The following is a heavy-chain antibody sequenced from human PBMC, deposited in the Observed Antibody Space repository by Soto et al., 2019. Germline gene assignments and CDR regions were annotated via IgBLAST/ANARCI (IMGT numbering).Heavy chain of an antibody. CDR1: GFTVSSNY. CDR3: ARERISSGWYYAFDI. CDR2: IYSGGCT. V-gene: IGHV3-66*01. Sequence: EVQLVESGGGLVQPGGSLRLSCAASGFTVSSNYMSWVRQAPGKGLEWVSVIYSGGCTYYADSVKGRFTISRDNSKNTLYLQMNSLRAEDTAVYYCARERISSGWYYAFDIWGQGTMVTVSS. D-gene: IGHD6-19*01. J-gene: IGHJ3*02.